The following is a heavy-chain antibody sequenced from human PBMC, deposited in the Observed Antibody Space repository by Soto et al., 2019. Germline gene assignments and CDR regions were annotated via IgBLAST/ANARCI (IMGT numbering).Heavy chain of an antibody. J-gene: IGHJ6*02. V-gene: IGHV3-21*01. CDR2: ISSSSSYI. CDR1: GFTFSSYS. Sequence: EVQLVESGGGLVKPGGSLRLSCAASGFTFSSYSMNWVRQAPGKGLEWVSPISSSSSYIYYADSVKGRFTISRDNAKNSLYLQMNSLRAEDTAVYYCARGVYGSGSYSYYYGMDVWGQGTTVTVSS. D-gene: IGHD3-10*01. CDR3: ARGVYGSGSYSYYYGMDV.